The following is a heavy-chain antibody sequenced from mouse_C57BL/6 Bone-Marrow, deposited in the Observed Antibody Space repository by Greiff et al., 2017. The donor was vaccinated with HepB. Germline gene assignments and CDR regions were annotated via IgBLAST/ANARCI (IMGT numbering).Heavy chain of an antibody. J-gene: IGHJ2*01. Sequence: QVQLKQSGAELVRPGTSVKVSCKASGYAFTNYLIEWVKQRPGQGLEWIGVINPGSGGTNYNEKFKGKATLTADKSSSTAYMQLSSLTSEDSAVYFCATSTVVATDYFDYWGQGTTLTVSS. CDR3: ATSTVVATDYFDY. D-gene: IGHD1-1*01. V-gene: IGHV1-54*01. CDR1: GYAFTNYL. CDR2: INPGSGGT.